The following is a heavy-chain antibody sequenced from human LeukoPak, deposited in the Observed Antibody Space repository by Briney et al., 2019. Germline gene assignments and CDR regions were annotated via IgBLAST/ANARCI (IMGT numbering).Heavy chain of an antibody. D-gene: IGHD5-18*01. CDR2: IWYDGSNK. J-gene: IGHJ3*02. CDR1: GFTFSSYG. Sequence: GGSLRLSCAASGFTFSSYGMHWVRQAPGTGLGWVAVIWYDGSNKYYADSVKGRFTISRDNSKNTLYLQMNSLRAEDTAVYYCAIDRGDTAYAFDIWGQGTMVTVSS. V-gene: IGHV3-33*01. CDR3: AIDRGDTAYAFDI.